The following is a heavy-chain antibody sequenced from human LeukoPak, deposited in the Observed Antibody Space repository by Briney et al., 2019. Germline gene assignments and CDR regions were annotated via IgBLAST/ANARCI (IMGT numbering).Heavy chain of an antibody. D-gene: IGHD2-21*02. CDR1: GFTFSNSG. CDR3: AKGLAYCGGDCYSLRAFDI. CDR2: LRYDGSSK. V-gene: IGHV3-30*02. Sequence: GGSLRLSCAASGFTFSNSGMHWVRQAPGKGLEGVSFLRYDGSSKFYTDSVQGRFTISRDNSKNTLYLQMNSLRAEDTAVYYCAKGLAYCGGDCYSLRAFDIWGQGTMVTVSS. J-gene: IGHJ3*02.